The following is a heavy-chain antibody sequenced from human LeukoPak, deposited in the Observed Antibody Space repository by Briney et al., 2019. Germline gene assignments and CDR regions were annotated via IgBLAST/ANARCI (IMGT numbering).Heavy chain of an antibody. Sequence: GGSLRLSCAASGFTFRNYAMTWVRQAPGKGLEWVSSIPSSGDGTYYADSVKGRFTISRDNSKNMLYLQMNSLRAEDTAVYYCARRTSGAFDFWDQGTLLTVPS. CDR3: ARRTSGAFDF. J-gene: IGHJ4*02. CDR2: IPSSGDGT. D-gene: IGHD5-12*01. CDR1: GFTFRNYA. V-gene: IGHV3-23*01.